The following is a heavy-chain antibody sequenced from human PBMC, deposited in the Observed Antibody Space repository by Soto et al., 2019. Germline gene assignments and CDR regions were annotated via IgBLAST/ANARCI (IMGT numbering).Heavy chain of an antibody. CDR2: IYYSGST. V-gene: IGHV4-59*01. Sequence: SETLSLTCTVSGGSISSYYWSWIRQPPGKGLEWIGYIYYSGSTNYNPSLKSRVTISVDTSKNQFSLKLSSVTAADTAVYYCARGGEELRLWGSSQIDYWGQGTLVTVSS. D-gene: IGHD1-7*01. CDR1: GGSISSYY. J-gene: IGHJ4*02. CDR3: ARGGEELRLWGSSQIDY.